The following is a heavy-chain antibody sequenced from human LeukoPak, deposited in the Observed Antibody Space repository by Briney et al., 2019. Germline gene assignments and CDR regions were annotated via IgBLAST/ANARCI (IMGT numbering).Heavy chain of an antibody. CDR2: IYPGDSDT. CDR1: GYSFTSYW. D-gene: IGHD2-15*01. CDR3: ARQSAGYCSGGSCYGFPRKDAFDI. V-gene: IGHV5-51*01. Sequence: GESLKISCKGSGYSFTSYWIGWVRQMPGKGLEWMGIIYPGDSDTRYSPSFQGQVTISADQSISTAYLQWSSLKASDTAMYYCARQSAGYCSGGSCYGFPRKDAFDIWGQGTMVTVSS. J-gene: IGHJ3*02.